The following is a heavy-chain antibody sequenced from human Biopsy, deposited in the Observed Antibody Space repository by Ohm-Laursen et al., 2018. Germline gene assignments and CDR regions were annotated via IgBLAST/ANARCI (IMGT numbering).Heavy chain of an antibody. J-gene: IGHJ4*02. Sequence: SETLSLTCAVFGKTFSDYQWSWIHQPPGKGLEWIGQINQAGTTNYNPSLKSRVFISVDASKYEFSLRLTSVTAADTAVYLCGNEVHGRDYWGLGAQVTVSS. D-gene: IGHD2-15*01. CDR1: GKTFSDYQ. CDR3: GNEVHGRDY. CDR2: INQAGTT. V-gene: IGHV4-34*08.